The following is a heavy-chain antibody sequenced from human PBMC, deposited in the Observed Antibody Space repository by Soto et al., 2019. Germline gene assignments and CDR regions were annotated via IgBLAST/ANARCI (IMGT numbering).Heavy chain of an antibody. CDR2: IKSLGRGGTR. CDR3: CSIPSINYSFDI. D-gene: IGHD3-9*01. Sequence: GGSLRLSWAAAGFTFSDAWMRWGRQTPGKGPEWVGGIKSLGRGGTRDYAGPVKGRFTISRDDSKNPLFLQMPSLQPEATPLYYSCSIPSINYSFDIWGQGTMVTVSS. CDR1: GFTFSDAW. J-gene: IGHJ4*02. V-gene: IGHV3-15*01.